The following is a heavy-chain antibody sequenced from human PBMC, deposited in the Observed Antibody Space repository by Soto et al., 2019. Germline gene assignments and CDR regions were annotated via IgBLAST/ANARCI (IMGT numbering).Heavy chain of an antibody. J-gene: IGHJ5*02. CDR3: ARVVVPTTVITSNWFDP. Sequence: VQLVQSGADVKKPGASVKVSCKASGYTFTTYYIHWVRQAPGQGLEWMGIINPSGGSRNYPQRFQDRVTMTSDTSPSTVYMGLSSLRTDDTAGYYWARVVVPTTVITSNWFDPWGDGTLVTVSS. V-gene: IGHV1-46*03. CDR2: INPSGGSR. D-gene: IGHD4-17*01. CDR1: GYTFTTYY.